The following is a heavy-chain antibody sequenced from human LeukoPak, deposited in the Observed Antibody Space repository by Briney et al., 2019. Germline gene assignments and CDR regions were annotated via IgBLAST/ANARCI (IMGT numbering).Heavy chain of an antibody. J-gene: IGHJ6*02. V-gene: IGHV3-53*04. CDR1: GFTVSSNY. D-gene: IGHD3-10*01. CDR2: IYSGGST. Sequence: PGGSLRLSCAASGFTVSSNYMSWVRQAPGKGLEWVSVIYSGGSTYYADSVKGRFTISRHNSKNTLYLQMNSLRAEDTAVYYRARSAGFGELYSFGMDVWGQGTTVTVSS. CDR3: ARSAGFGELYSFGMDV.